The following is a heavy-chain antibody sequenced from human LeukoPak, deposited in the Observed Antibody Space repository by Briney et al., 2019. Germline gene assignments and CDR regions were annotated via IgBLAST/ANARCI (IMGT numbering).Heavy chain of an antibody. Sequence: PSETLSLTCTVSGGSISSYYWSWIRQPPGKGLEWIGYIYYSGSTNYNPSLKSRVTISVDTSKNQFSLKLSSVTAADTAVYYCARSYYDFWSGYHNYYYGMDVWGQGTTVTVSS. CDR2: IYYSGST. V-gene: IGHV4-59*08. CDR1: GGSISSYY. D-gene: IGHD3-3*01. CDR3: ARSYYDFWSGYHNYYYGMDV. J-gene: IGHJ6*02.